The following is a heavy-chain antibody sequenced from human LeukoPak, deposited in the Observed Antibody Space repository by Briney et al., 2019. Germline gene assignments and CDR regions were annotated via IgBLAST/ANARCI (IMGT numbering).Heavy chain of an antibody. D-gene: IGHD6-13*01. CDR2: ISWNSGSI. CDR3: AKTYSSSWSSPYFDY. V-gene: IGHV3-9*01. Sequence: PGGSLRLSCAASGFTFDDYAMHWVRQAPGKGLEWVSGISWNSGSIGYADSVKGRFTISRDNAKSSLYLQMNSLRAEDTALYYCAKTYSSSWSSPYFDYWGQGTLVTVSS. CDR1: GFTFDDYA. J-gene: IGHJ4*02.